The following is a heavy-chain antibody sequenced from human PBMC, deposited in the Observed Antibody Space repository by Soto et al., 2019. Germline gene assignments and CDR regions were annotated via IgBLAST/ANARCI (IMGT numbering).Heavy chain of an antibody. Sequence: GESLKISCKGFGYTFTTYWIGWVRQMPGKGLEWMGIIYPGDSDTTYGPSLQGQVIISADKSINTAYLQWSSLKASDTAMYFCARYCTSTTCHGMRTFDIWGQGTMVTVSS. V-gene: IGHV5-51*01. CDR3: ARYCTSTTCHGMRTFDI. CDR1: GYTFTTYW. J-gene: IGHJ3*02. D-gene: IGHD2-2*01. CDR2: IYPGDSDT.